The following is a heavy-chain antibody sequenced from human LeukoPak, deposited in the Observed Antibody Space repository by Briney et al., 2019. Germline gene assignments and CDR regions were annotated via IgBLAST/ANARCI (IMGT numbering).Heavy chain of an antibody. D-gene: IGHD6-13*01. CDR2: INPSGGST. CDR1: GYTFTSYY. V-gene: IGHV1-46*01. Sequence: GASVKVSCKASGYTFTSYYMHWVRQAPGQGLEWMGIINPSGGSTSYAQKFQGRVTMTRDTSTSTVYMELSSLRSEDTAVYYCARDIGGVAAAEYTFDYWGQGTLVTVSS. CDR3: ARDIGGVAAAEYTFDY. J-gene: IGHJ4*02.